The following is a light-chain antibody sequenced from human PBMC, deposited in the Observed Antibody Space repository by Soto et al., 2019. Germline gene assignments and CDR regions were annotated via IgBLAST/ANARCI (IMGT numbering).Light chain of an antibody. V-gene: IGLV2-11*01. Sequence: QSALTQPRSVSGSLGQSVTISCTGTSANVGGYNFVSWYQQLPGKAPKLMLYDVTKRPSGVPTRFSGSKSGKTASLTISGLRAEDEATYYCQSFSRSQTYDNRLSWVFGGGTKLTVL. CDR2: DVT. J-gene: IGLJ3*02. CDR3: QSFSRSQTYDNRLSWV. CDR1: SANVGGYNF.